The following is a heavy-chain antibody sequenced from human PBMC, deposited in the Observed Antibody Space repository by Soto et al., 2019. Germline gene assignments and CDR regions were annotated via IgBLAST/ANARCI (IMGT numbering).Heavy chain of an antibody. Sequence: GESLKIPCQGSGYSFTNYWIGWVRQMPGKGLEWMGIIYPGDSDTRYSPSFQGQVTISADKSITAAYLQWSSLKASDTAMYYCARQIYDSDTGPNFQYYFDSWGRGTPGTVS. J-gene: IGHJ4*02. V-gene: IGHV5-51*01. D-gene: IGHD3-22*01. CDR2: IYPGDSDT. CDR1: GYSFTNYW. CDR3: ARQIYDSDTGPNFQYYFDS.